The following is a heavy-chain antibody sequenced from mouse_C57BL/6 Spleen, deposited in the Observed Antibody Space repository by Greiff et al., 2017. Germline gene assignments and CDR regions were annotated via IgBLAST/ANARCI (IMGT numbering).Heavy chain of an antibody. CDR1: GYTFTDYY. V-gene: IGHV1-19*01. CDR2: INPYNGGT. CDR3: SRDGYGSSYGDFDV. J-gene: IGHJ1*03. D-gene: IGHD1-1*01. Sequence: EVQLQQSGPVLVKPGASVKMSCKASGYTFTDYYMNWVKQSPGKSLEWIGVINPYNGGTSYNQKFKGKATLTVDKSSSTAYMELNSLTSEDSAVYYCSRDGYGSSYGDFDVWGTGTTVTVSS.